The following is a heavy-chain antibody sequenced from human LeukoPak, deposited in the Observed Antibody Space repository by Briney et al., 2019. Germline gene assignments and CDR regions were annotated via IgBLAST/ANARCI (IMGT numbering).Heavy chain of an antibody. CDR1: GLTFSNYW. J-gene: IGHJ4*02. D-gene: IGHD5-24*01. V-gene: IGHV3-7*01. Sequence: GGSLRLSCAASGLTFSNYWMSWVRQAPGKGLEWVANIKEDGSEKYYGDSVRGRFTISRDNAKSSLNLQMSSLRADDTAVYYCARHGRHNSDYWGQGTLVTVSS. CDR3: ARHGRHNSDY. CDR2: IKEDGSEK.